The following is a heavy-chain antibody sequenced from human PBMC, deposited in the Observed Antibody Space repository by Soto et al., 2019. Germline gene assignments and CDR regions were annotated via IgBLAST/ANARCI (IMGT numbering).Heavy chain of an antibody. Sequence: SGPTLVNPTQTLTLTCTFSGFSLSTSGVGVGWIRQPPGKALEWLALIYWDDDKRYSPSLKSRLTITKDTSKNQVVLTMTNMDPVDTATYYCAHRGPLGYCSSTSCPSPHYYYYYYMDVWGKGTTVTVSS. CDR1: GFSLSTSGVG. V-gene: IGHV2-5*02. J-gene: IGHJ6*03. D-gene: IGHD2-2*01. CDR2: IYWDDDK. CDR3: AHRGPLGYCSSTSCPSPHYYYYYYMDV.